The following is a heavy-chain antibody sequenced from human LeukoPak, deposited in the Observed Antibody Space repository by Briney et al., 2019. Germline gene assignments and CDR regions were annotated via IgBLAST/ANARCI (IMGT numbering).Heavy chain of an antibody. J-gene: IGHJ4*02. Sequence: PGGSLRLSCAASGFTFSNYWMSWVRQTPGKGLEWVANINEDGSEKNYVDSVKGRFTLSRDNAKNSLYLQMNSLRAEDTAVYYCARSGSDFDYWGQGTLVSVSS. V-gene: IGHV3-7*01. CDR3: ARSGSDFDY. CDR1: GFTFSNYW. CDR2: INEDGSEK. D-gene: IGHD3-3*01.